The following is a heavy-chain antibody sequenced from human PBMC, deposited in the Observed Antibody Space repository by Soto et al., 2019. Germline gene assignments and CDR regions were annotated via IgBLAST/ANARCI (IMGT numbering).Heavy chain of an antibody. CDR1: GFTVTSTA. Sequence: SVKVSCKASGFTVTSTAVQWVRQARGQRLEWIGWIVVGSGNTRYAQRFQERVTITRDMSTSTAYMELTSLRSEDTAVYYCAADRPPGYWGQGTLVTVSS. J-gene: IGHJ4*02. V-gene: IGHV1-58*01. CDR2: IVVGSGNT. CDR3: AADRPPGY.